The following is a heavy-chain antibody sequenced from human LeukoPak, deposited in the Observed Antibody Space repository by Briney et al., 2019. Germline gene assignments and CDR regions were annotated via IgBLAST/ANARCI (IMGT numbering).Heavy chain of an antibody. D-gene: IGHD4-17*01. CDR1: GFTVSINY. Sequence: PGGSLRLSCAASGFTVSINYMSWVRQAPGKGLEWVSSISSSGSYIYYADSLKGRFTISRDNAKNSLYLQMNSLRAEDTAVYFCARDRIIYGDYGDAFDIWGQGTMVTVSS. V-gene: IGHV3-21*01. CDR3: ARDRIIYGDYGDAFDI. CDR2: ISSSGSYI. J-gene: IGHJ3*02.